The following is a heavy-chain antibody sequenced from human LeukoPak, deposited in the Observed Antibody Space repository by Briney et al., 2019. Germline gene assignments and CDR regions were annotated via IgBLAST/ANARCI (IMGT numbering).Heavy chain of an antibody. CDR3: ASSTMVRGSSFWFDP. CDR1: GGSISSYY. CDR2: IYYSGST. V-gene: IGHV4-59*01. Sequence: SETLSLTCTVSGGSISSYYWSWIRQPPGKGLEWIGYIYYSGSTNYNPSLKSRVNISVDTSKNQFSLKLSSVTAADTAVYYCASSTMVRGSSFWFDPWGQGTLVTVSS. D-gene: IGHD3-10*01. J-gene: IGHJ5*02.